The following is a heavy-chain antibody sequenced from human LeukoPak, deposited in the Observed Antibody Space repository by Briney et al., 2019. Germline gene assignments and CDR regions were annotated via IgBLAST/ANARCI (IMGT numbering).Heavy chain of an antibody. V-gene: IGHV1-69*01. CDR3: ARVYYDILTGYYHDAFDI. CDR1: GGTFSSYA. Sequence: SANVSCQASGGTFSSYAISWVRQAPAQALEWTGGIIPIFGTANYAQKFQGRVTITEDESTITAYMELSSLRSEDTAVYYCARVYYDILTGYYHDAFDIWGQGTMVTVSS. CDR2: IIPIFGTA. D-gene: IGHD3-9*01. J-gene: IGHJ3*02.